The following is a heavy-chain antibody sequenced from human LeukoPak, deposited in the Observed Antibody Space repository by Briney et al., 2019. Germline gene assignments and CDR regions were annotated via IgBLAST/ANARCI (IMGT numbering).Heavy chain of an antibody. V-gene: IGHV3-23*01. CDR2: ISGSGGST. D-gene: IGHD2-2*01. J-gene: IGHJ3*01. Sequence: GGSLRLSCAASGFTFSSYAMSWVRQAPGKGLEWVSAISGSGGSTYYADSVKGRFTISRDNSKNTLYLQMNSLRAEDTAVYYCAKIPGPRDKYQLLLDASDSWGQGTMVTVSS. CDR1: GFTFSSYA. CDR3: AKIPGPRDKYQLLLDASDS.